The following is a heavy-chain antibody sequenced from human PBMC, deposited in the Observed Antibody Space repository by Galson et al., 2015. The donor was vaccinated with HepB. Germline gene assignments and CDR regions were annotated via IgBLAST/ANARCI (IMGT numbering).Heavy chain of an antibody. CDR3: ARGGGYSYGYV. V-gene: IGHV4-61*02. CDR2: IYTSGST. CDR1: GGSISSGSYY. D-gene: IGHD5-18*01. J-gene: IGHJ4*02. Sequence: TLSLTCTVSGGSISSGSYYWSWIRQPAGKGLEWIGRIYTSGSTNYNPSLKSRVTMSVDTSKNQFSLKLSSVTAADTAVYYCARGGGYSYGYVWGQGTLVTVSS.